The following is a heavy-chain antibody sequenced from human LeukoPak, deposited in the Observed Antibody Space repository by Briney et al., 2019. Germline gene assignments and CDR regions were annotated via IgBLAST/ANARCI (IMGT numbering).Heavy chain of an antibody. V-gene: IGHV3-23*01. CDR1: GFTFSSYA. CDR2: ISGSGGST. CDR3: GYGDYYYYGMDV. Sequence: GGSLRLSCAASGFTFSSYAMSWVRQAPGKGLEWVSAISGSGGSTYYADSVKGRFTISRDNSKNTPYLQMNSLRAEDTAVYYCGYGDYYYYGMDVWGQGTTVTVSS. D-gene: IGHD4-17*01. J-gene: IGHJ6*02.